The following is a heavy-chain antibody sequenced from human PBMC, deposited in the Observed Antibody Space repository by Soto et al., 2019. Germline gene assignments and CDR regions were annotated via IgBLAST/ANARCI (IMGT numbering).Heavy chain of an antibody. CDR1: GLTFNRYW. CDR2: INTDGSNT. J-gene: IGHJ5*02. D-gene: IGHD2-15*01. CDR3: AREFCSGGNCYTYYFDP. Sequence: GGSLRLSCAASGLTFNRYWMHWVRHAPGKGLVWVSHINTDGSNTNYADSVKGRFTISRDNAKSTLFLQMNSLRDEDTAVYYCAREFCSGGNCYTYYFDPWGQGVPVTVS. V-gene: IGHV3-74*01.